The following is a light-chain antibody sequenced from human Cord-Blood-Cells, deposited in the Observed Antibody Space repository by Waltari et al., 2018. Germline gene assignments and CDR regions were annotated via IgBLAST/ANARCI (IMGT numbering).Light chain of an antibody. CDR3: QQYNS. Sequence: DIQMTQSPSTLSASVGDRVTNTCRARQSISSWLAWYQQKPGKAPKLLIYKASSLESGVPSRCSGRGSGTEFTLTISSLQPDDFATYYCQQYNSFGQGTRLEIK. V-gene: IGKV1-5*03. CDR1: QSISSW. J-gene: IGKJ5*01. CDR2: KAS.